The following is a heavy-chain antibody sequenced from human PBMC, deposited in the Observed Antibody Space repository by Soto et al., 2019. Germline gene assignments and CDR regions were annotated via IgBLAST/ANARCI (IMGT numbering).Heavy chain of an antibody. Sequence: SVKVSCNASGFTFTSSALELVRQARGQRLEWIGWIVVGSGNTNYAQKFQERVTITRDMSTSIAYMELSSLRSEDKAVYYCAAVLGLGAYYYDSRGPPHEYWGQGTLVTVS. CDR3: AAVLGLGAYYYDSRGPPHEY. D-gene: IGHD3-22*01. V-gene: IGHV1-58*01. CDR2: IVVGSGNT. J-gene: IGHJ4*02. CDR1: GFTFTSSA.